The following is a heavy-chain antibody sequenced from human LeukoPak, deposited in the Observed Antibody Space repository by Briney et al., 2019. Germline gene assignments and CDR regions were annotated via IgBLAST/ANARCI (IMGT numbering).Heavy chain of an antibody. CDR2: FDPEDGVT. CDR3: VNGPGAPDS. Sequence: ASVKVSCKVSGYTLTELSIHWVRQAPGKGLEWMGGFDPEDGVTIYAQKFQGRVTMTEDTSTDTAYMELISLRSEDTAVYYCVNGPGAPDSWGQGTLVSVSS. V-gene: IGHV1-24*01. CDR1: GYTLTELS. J-gene: IGHJ4*02. D-gene: IGHD3-10*01.